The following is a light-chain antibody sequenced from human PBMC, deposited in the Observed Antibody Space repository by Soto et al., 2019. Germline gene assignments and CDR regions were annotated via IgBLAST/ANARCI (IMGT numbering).Light chain of an antibody. Sequence: EIVLTQSPGTLSLSPGERATLSCRASQSVSSSFLAWYQQKPGQAPRLLIYGASSRATGIPDRFSGSGSGTDVTLPISRLEPEDFAVYYCHQYDSSPWTFGQGTKVEIK. J-gene: IGKJ1*01. CDR2: GAS. CDR3: HQYDSSPWT. CDR1: QSVSSSF. V-gene: IGKV3-20*01.